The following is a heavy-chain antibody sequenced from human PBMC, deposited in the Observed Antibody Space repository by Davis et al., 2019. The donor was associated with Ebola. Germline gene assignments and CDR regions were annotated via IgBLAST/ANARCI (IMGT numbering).Heavy chain of an antibody. CDR2: IKQDGGEK. D-gene: IGHD6-6*01. CDR3: ARAIAAPVWFDP. Sequence: GGSLRLSCAASGFTFSSYSMNWVRQAPGKGPEWVAIIKQDGGEKYYVDSVKGRFTISRDNAKNSLYLQMNSLRDEDTAVYYCARAIAAPVWFDPWGQGTLVTVSS. CDR1: GFTFSSYS. V-gene: IGHV3-7*01. J-gene: IGHJ5*02.